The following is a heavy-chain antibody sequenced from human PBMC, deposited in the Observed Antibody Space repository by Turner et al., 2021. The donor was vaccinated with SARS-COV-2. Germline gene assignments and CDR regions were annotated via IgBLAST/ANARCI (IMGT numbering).Heavy chain of an antibody. D-gene: IGHD6-13*01. CDR3: ATSTVAGTELNYYGMDV. CDR2: IYYSGST. J-gene: IGHJ6*02. V-gene: IGHV4-39*01. Sequence: QLQLQESVPGLVKPSEILSLTCTVSGGSISSSSYYWGWIRQPPGKGLEWIGSIYYSGSTDYNPALMSRVTISVDTSKNQFTLKLSSVTAADTAVDYCATSTVAGTELNYYGMDVWGQGTTVTVSS. CDR1: GGSISSSSYY.